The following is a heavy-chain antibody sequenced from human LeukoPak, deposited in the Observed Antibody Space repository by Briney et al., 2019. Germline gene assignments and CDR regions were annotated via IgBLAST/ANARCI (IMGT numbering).Heavy chain of an antibody. CDR3: ARRYYDTTGYAFDI. D-gene: IGHD3-22*01. CDR2: VGRDGSI. V-gene: IGHV3-21*01. J-gene: IGHJ3*02. CDR1: GFNFSSYA. Sequence: GGSLRLSCSASGFNFSSYAMHWVRQAPGKGLEWISCVGRDGSIHYADSVKGRITISRDNAKNSLFLQMNSLRAEDTAIYYCARRYYDTTGYAFDIRGQGTMVTVSS.